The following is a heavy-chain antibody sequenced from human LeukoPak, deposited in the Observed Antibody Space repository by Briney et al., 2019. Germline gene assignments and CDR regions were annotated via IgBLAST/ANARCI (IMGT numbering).Heavy chain of an antibody. CDR2: ISGSGGST. D-gene: IGHD6-13*01. V-gene: IGHV3-23*01. Sequence: PGGSLRLSCVASEFTFSSYWMSWVRQAPGKGLEWVSAISGSGGSTYYADSVKGRFTISRDNSKNTLYLQMNSLRAEDTAVYYCAKFRSSWYSRLCWGQGTLVTVSS. CDR1: EFTFSSYW. CDR3: AKFRSSWYSRLC. J-gene: IGHJ4*02.